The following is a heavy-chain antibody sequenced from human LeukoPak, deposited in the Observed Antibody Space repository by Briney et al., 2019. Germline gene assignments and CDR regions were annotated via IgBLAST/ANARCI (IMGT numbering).Heavy chain of an antibody. Sequence: PSETLSLTCTVSGGSLFSYYWSWIRHPAGKGLEWIGRVYTSGNDNTDYNASLKSRVSLSIDKSKGQFSLTLTSVTAADTAVYYCARGSMIRGFDSWGQGIQVIVSS. D-gene: IGHD3-22*01. CDR3: ARGSMIRGFDS. J-gene: IGHJ5*01. CDR2: VYTSGNDNT. CDR1: GGSLFSYY. V-gene: IGHV4-4*07.